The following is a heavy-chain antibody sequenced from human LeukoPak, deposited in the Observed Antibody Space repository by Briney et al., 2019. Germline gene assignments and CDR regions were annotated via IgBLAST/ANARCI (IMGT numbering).Heavy chain of an antibody. CDR1: EYTFTGYY. D-gene: IGHD3-22*01. CDR2: INPNSGGT. J-gene: IGHJ4*02. V-gene: IGHV1-2*06. CDR3: ASERNYYDSSGYLGVCDY. Sequence: GASVKVSCKASEYTFTGYYMHWVRQAPGQGLEWMGRINPNSGGTNYAQKFQGRVTMTRDTSISTAYMELSRLRSDDTAVYYCASERNYYDSSGYLGVCDYWGQGTLVTVSS.